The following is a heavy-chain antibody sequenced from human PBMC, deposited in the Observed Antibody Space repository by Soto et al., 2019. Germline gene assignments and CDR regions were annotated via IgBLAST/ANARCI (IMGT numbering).Heavy chain of an antibody. CDR2: IIPIFGTA. J-gene: IGHJ6*02. CDR3: ARDRVTNFGVVTPPLYYYYGMDV. Sequence: ASVKVSCKASGGTFSSYAISWVRQAPGQGLEWMGGIIPIFGTANYAQKFQGRVTITADESTSTAYMELSSLRSEDTAVYYCARDRVTNFGVVTPPLYYYYGMDVWGQGTTVTVSS. V-gene: IGHV1-69*13. CDR1: GGTFSSYA. D-gene: IGHD3-3*01.